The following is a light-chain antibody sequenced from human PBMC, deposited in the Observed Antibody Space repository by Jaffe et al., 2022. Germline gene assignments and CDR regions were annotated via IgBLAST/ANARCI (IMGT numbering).Light chain of an antibody. Sequence: DIQMTQSPSSLSASVGDRVTITCRASQGISTYLAWYQQKPEKVPKLLIYAASTLQSGVPSRFSGSGSGTDFTLTISSLQPEDVATYYCQKYDSAPWTFGRGTKVEIK. V-gene: IGKV1-27*01. CDR2: AAS. J-gene: IGKJ1*01. CDR1: QGISTY. CDR3: QKYDSAPWT.